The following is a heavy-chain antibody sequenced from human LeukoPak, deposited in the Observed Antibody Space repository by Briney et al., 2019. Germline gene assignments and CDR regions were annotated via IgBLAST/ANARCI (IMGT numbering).Heavy chain of an antibody. Sequence: PETLSLTCAVSGYSISSGYYWGWIRQPPGKGLEWIGSIYHSGSTYYNPSLKSRVTISVDTSKSQFSLKLSSVTAADTAVYYCARGPYGDCAGDWGQGTLVTVSS. D-gene: IGHD4-17*01. CDR2: IYHSGST. CDR1: GYSISSGYY. CDR3: ARGPYGDCAGD. V-gene: IGHV4-38-2*01. J-gene: IGHJ4*02.